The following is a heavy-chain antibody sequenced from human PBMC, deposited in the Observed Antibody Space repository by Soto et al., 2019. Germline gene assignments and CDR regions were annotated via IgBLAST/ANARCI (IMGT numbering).Heavy chain of an antibody. CDR1: GFTVSSNY. CDR2: IYSGGST. Sequence: GGSLRLSCAASGFTVSSNYMSWVRQAPGKGLEWVSVIYSGGSTYYADSVKGRFTISRDNSKNTLYLQMNSLRAEDTAVYYCARDRTREVVLENCGQGTLVTVSS. J-gene: IGHJ4*02. D-gene: IGHD2-15*01. CDR3: ARDRTREVVLEN. V-gene: IGHV3-53*01.